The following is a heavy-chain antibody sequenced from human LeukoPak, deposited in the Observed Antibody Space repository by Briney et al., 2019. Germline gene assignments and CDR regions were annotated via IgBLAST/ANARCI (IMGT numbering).Heavy chain of an antibody. J-gene: IGHJ4*02. CDR1: GRTFSSYA. CDR3: AGANRSYYENFDY. D-gene: IGHD1-26*01. Sequence: SEKVSRKVSGRTFSSYAMSWVRRAPGQGLEWMGGIIPIFGTANYAQKFQGRVTITTDESTSTAYMELSSLRSEDTAVYYCAGANRSYYENFDYWGQGTLVTVSS. CDR2: IIPIFGTA. V-gene: IGHV1-69*05.